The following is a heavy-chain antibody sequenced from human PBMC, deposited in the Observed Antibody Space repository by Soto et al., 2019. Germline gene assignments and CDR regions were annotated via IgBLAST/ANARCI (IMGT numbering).Heavy chain of an antibody. D-gene: IGHD3-10*01. CDR1: AGPFISYA. CDR2: IIPIFGTA. Sequence: SVKVSCPASAGPFISYAIIWVRQAPGQGLEWMGGIIPIFGTANYAQKFQGRVTITADESTSTAYMELSSLRSEDTAVYYCARAYHYGSRSLADYYYYGMDVWGQRTTVTVSS. J-gene: IGHJ6*02. V-gene: IGHV1-69*01. CDR3: ARAYHYGSRSLADYYYYGMDV.